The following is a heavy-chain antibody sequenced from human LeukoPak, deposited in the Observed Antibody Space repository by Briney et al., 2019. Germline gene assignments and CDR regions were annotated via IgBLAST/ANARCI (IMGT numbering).Heavy chain of an antibody. D-gene: IGHD3-10*01. J-gene: IGHJ6*02. CDR2: INHSGST. CDR3: VRGSGRFYGLDV. V-gene: IGHV4-34*01. Sequence: SETLSLTCAVNGGSFSGYFWSWIRQPPGKGLEWIGKINHSGSTNYNPSLKSRVTISVDTSRIQFSLRLTSMTAADTAVYYCVRGSGRFYGLDVSAQGTTVTVSS. CDR1: GGSFSGYF.